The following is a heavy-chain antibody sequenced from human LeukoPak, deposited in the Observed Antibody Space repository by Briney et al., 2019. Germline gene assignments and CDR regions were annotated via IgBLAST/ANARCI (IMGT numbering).Heavy chain of an antibody. D-gene: IGHD3-22*01. CDR3: ARGGYYYDSSGVDY. CDR2: ISYDGSNK. CDR1: GFTFSSYA. V-gene: IGHV3-30-3*01. J-gene: IGHJ4*02. Sequence: GRSLRLSCAASGFTFSSYAMHWARQAPGKGLEWVAVISYDGSNKYYADSVKGRFTISRDNSKNTLYLQMNSLRAEDTAVYYCARGGYYYDSSGVDYWGQGTLVTVSS.